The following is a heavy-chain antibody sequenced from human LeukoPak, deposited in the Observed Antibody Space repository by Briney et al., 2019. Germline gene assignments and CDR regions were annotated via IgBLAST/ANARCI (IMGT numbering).Heavy chain of an antibody. Sequence: GGSLRLSCAASGFTFDDYAMHWVRQAPGKGLEWVSGISWNSGSVAYADSVKGRFTISRDNAKNSLYLQMNSLRAEDMALYYCVKSRGDSGGYYFDYWGQGTLVTVSS. CDR2: ISWNSGSV. D-gene: IGHD3-22*01. V-gene: IGHV3-9*03. J-gene: IGHJ4*02. CDR3: VKSRGDSGGYYFDY. CDR1: GFTFDDYA.